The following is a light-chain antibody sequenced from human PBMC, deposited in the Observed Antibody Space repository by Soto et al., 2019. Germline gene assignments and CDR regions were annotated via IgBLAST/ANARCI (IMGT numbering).Light chain of an antibody. Sequence: DIVVTQSPATLCFSPGERATLSCRASQSVSSYLAWYQQKPGQAPRLLIYDASNRATGIPAKFSGSGFGTDFTLTISRLDDHDSAVHYCEQRSTCPITLGRGTRLEI. J-gene: IGKJ5*01. CDR2: DAS. CDR1: QSVSSY. V-gene: IGKV3-11*01. CDR3: EQRSTCPIT.